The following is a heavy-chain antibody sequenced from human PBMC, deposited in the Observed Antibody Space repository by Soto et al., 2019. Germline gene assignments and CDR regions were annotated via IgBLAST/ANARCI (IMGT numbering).Heavy chain of an antibody. Sequence: QVQLVQSGAEVKKPGSSVKVSCKASGGTFSSYAISWVRQAPGQGLEWMGGIIPIFGTANYAQKFQGRVTITADASTSTAYRELSSLRSEDTAVYYCARVGVRFLEWLGSEGWGQGTLVTVSS. J-gene: IGHJ4*02. V-gene: IGHV1-69*12. CDR2: IIPIFGTA. CDR1: GGTFSSYA. CDR3: ARVGVRFLEWLGSEG. D-gene: IGHD3-3*01.